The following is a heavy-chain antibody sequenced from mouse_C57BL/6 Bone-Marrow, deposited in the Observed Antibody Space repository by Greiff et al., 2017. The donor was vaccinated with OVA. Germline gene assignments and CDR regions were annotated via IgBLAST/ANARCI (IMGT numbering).Heavy chain of an antibody. J-gene: IGHJ3*01. V-gene: IGHV1-82*01. CDR1: GYAFSSSW. CDR3: ARSDGYDYFAY. CDR2: IDPGDGDT. Sequence: VQLQQSGPELVKPGASVKISCKASGYAFSSSWMNWVKQRPGKGLEWIGRIDPGDGDTNYNGKFKGKATLTADKSSSTAYMQLSNLTSEDSAVYFCARSDGYDYFAYWGQGTLVTVSA. D-gene: IGHD2-4*01.